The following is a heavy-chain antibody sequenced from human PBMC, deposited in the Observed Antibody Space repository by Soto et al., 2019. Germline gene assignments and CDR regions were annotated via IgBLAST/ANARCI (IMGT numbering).Heavy chain of an antibody. Sequence: QVQLVQSGAEVKRPGSSVKVSCKASGDTFNFYSINWVRQAPGVGLEWMGRVNPIISMSNYAQKFQGRATITADKSTSTAYMELSSLRSEDTAIYYCASSYGSGYRAFDYWGQGALVTVSS. CDR3: ASSYGSGYRAFDY. D-gene: IGHD3-10*01. J-gene: IGHJ4*02. CDR2: VNPIISMS. V-gene: IGHV1-69*02. CDR1: GDTFNFYS.